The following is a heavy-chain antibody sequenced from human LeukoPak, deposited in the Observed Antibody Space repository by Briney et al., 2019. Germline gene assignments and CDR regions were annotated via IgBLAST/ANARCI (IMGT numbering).Heavy chain of an antibody. V-gene: IGHV4-59*01. CDR1: GGSISSYY. D-gene: IGHD3-22*01. CDR2: IYYSGST. CDR3: ARARSYYDSSGYYRGDAFDI. J-gene: IGHJ3*02. Sequence: KTSETLSLTCTVSGGSISSYYWSWIRQPPGKGLEWIGYIYYSGSTNYNPSLKSRVTISVDTSKNQFSLKLSSVTAADTAVYYCARARSYYDSSGYYRGDAFDIWGQGTMVTVSS.